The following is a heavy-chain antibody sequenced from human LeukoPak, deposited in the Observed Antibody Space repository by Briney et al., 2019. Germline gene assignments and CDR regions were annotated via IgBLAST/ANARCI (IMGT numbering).Heavy chain of an antibody. CDR3: ARAVRSPWIQYYYGMDV. CDR1: GGSISSYY. V-gene: IGHV4-59*01. J-gene: IGHJ6*02. CDR2: IYYSGST. D-gene: IGHD5-18*01. Sequence: SETLPLTRTVSGGSISSYYWSWIRQPPGKGLEWIGYIYYSGSTNYNPSLKSRVTISVDTSKNQFSLKLSSVTAADTAVYYCARAVRSPWIQYYYGMDVWGQGTTVTVSS.